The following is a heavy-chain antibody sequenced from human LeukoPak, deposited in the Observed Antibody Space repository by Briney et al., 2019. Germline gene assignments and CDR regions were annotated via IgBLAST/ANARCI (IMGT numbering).Heavy chain of an antibody. CDR3: ARGTVTTYGMDV. CDR2: ISTSNNYI. J-gene: IGHJ6*02. CDR1: GLTFSTYT. V-gene: IGHV3-21*01. Sequence: GGSLRLSCAASGLTFSTYTMNWVRQAPGKGLEWVSFISTSNNYIYYADSVKGQFTISRDNAKNSLCLQMNSLRAEDTAVYYCARGTVTTYGMDVWGQGTTVTVSS. D-gene: IGHD4-17*01.